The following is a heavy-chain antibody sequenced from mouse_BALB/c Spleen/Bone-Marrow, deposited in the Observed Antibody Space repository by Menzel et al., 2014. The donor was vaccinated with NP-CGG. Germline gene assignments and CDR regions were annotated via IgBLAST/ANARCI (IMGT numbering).Heavy chain of an antibody. D-gene: IGHD2-3*01. Sequence: VQLQQSGAELVKPGAPVKLSCKASGYTFTSYWMNWVKQRPGRGLEWIGRIDPSDSETHYNQKFKDKATLTVGKSSSTAYIQLSSLTPEDSAVYYCARALGDGYYYAMDYWGQGTSVTVSS. J-gene: IGHJ4*01. V-gene: IGHV1-69*02. CDR1: GYTFTSYW. CDR2: IDPSDSET. CDR3: ARALGDGYYYAMDY.